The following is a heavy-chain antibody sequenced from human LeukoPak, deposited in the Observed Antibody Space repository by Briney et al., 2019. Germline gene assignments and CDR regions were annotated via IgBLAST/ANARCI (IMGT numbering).Heavy chain of an antibody. Sequence: PGRSLRLSCAASGFTFSSYGMHWVRQAPGKGLEWVAVIWYDGSNKYYADSVKGRFTISRDNSKNTLHLQMNSLRAEDTAVYYCARVGSGYSSSWYENYYYGMDVWGKGTTVTVSS. CDR3: ARVGSGYSSSWYENYYYGMDV. CDR2: IWYDGSNK. CDR1: GFTFSSYG. V-gene: IGHV3-33*01. J-gene: IGHJ6*04. D-gene: IGHD6-13*01.